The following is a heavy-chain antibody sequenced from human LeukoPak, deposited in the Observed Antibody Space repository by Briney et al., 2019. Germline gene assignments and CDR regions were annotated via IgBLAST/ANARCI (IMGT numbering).Heavy chain of an antibody. CDR2: IYSGGTT. Sequence: GGSLRLSCAASGFTFSDYYMSWIRQAPGKELEWVSVIYSGGTTYYADSVKGRFTISRDNAKNSLYLQMNSLRAEDTAVYYCARDRAAGAYPWYFDYWGQGTLVTVSS. CDR3: ARDRAAGAYPWYFDY. J-gene: IGHJ4*02. D-gene: IGHD3-16*01. CDR1: GFTFSDYY. V-gene: IGHV3-66*01.